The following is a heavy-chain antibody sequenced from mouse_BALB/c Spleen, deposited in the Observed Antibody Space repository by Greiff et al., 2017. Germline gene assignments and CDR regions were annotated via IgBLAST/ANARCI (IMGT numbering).Heavy chain of an antibody. CDR3: TRDELYAMDY. V-gene: IGHV5-6-4*01. CDR2: ISSGGSYT. Sequence: EVQRVESGGGLVKPGGSLKLSCAASGFTFSSYTMSWVRQTPEKRLEWVATISSGGSYTYYPDSVKGRFTISRDNAKNTLYLQMSSLKSEDTAMYYCTRDELYAMDYWGQGTSVTVSS. J-gene: IGHJ4*01. CDR1: GFTFSSYT.